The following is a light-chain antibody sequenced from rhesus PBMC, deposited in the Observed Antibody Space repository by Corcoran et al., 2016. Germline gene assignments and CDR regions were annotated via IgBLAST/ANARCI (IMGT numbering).Light chain of an antibody. Sequence: DIQMTQSPSSLSASVGDTVTITCRASQGISSYLNWFQQKPGKAPNLLIYDASSLESGVPSRLSGSGSGTDFTLTISSLQPEDVAAYYCLQHNSYPLTVGGGTKVEIK. CDR2: DAS. J-gene: IGKJ4*01. CDR1: QGISSY. CDR3: LQHNSYPLT. V-gene: IGKV1-28*03.